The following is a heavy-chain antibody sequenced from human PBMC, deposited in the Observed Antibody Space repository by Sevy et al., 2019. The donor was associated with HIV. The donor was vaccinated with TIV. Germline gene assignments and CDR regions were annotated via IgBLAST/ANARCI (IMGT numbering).Heavy chain of an antibody. D-gene: IGHD3-10*01. V-gene: IGHV3-33*01. CDR1: GFTFSTYG. Sequence: GGSLRLSCAASGFTFSTYGIHWVRQAPGKGLEWVAVIWSNGRRKYYVDSVKGRFTISRDDSKNTVYLQMSSLGAEDTAVYYCARDLYGRFLDYWGQGTLVTVSS. J-gene: IGHJ4*02. CDR2: IWSNGRRK. CDR3: ARDLYGRFLDY.